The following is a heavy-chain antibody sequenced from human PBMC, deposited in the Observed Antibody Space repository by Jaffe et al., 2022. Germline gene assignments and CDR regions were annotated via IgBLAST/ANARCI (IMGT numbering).Heavy chain of an antibody. CDR1: GYTFTSYY. D-gene: IGHD6-13*01. CDR3: ARAQQSQQLVRRGPSYYFDY. V-gene: IGHV1-46*01. J-gene: IGHJ4*02. CDR2: INPSGGST. Sequence: QVQLVQSGAEVKKPGASVKVSCKASGYTFTSYYMHWVRQAPGQGLEWMGIINPSGGSTSYAQKFQGRVTMTRDTSTSTVYMELSSLRSEDTAVYYCARAQQSQQLVRRGPSYYFDYWGQGTLVTVSS.